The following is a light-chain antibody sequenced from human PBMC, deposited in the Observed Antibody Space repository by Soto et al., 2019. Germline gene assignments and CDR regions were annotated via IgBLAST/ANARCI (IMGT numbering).Light chain of an antibody. CDR2: AAS. CDR1: QSIYSS. V-gene: IGKV1-39*01. J-gene: IGKJ2*01. CDR3: QQSYSAPYT. Sequence: DIQMTQSPSSLSASVGDRVTITCRASQSIYSSLNWYHQKPGKAPNLLIYAASNLQSGVPSRFSGSGSGTDFTLSISSLQPEDFATYYCQQSYSAPYTVGQGTKLEI.